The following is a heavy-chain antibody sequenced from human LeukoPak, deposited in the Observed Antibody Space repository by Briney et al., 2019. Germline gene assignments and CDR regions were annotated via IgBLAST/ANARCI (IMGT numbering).Heavy chain of an antibody. CDR2: ISHSGGT. CDR3: ARGTRHPRYYYGMDV. CDR1: GGSFGGYF. J-gene: IGHJ6*02. Sequence: KPSETLSLTCAVYGGSFGGYFWSWIRQPPGKGLEWIGEISHSGGTNYNSSLKSRVTISVDTSKNQFSLKLSFVTAADTAVYYCARGTRHPRYYYGMDVWGQGTTVTVSS. V-gene: IGHV4-34*01.